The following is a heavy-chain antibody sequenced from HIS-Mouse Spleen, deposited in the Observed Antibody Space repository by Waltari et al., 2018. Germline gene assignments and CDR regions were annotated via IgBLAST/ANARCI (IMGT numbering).Heavy chain of an antibody. CDR1: GFTFGTYS. Sequence: EVQLVESGGGLVQPGGSLHLSCAASGFTFGTYSMNWVRQAQGKGLEWVSYISSSSSTIYYADSVKGRFTISRDNAKNSLYLQMNSLRAEDTAVYYCARDLGNWFDPWGQGTLVTVSS. CDR3: ARDLGNWFDP. J-gene: IGHJ5*02. CDR2: ISSSSSTI. V-gene: IGHV3-48*01.